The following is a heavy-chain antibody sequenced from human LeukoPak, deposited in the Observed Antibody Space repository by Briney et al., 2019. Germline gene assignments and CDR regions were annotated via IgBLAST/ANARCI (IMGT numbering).Heavy chain of an antibody. CDR3: AREGNPTALDY. Sequence: SETLSLNCAGYGGSLRGYYWSWIRQPPGQGRELIGSIYHSGSTFYNPSLKSRVTISVDTSKNQFSLKLSSVTAADTAVYYCAREGNPTALDYWGQGTLVIVSS. J-gene: IGHJ4*02. CDR1: GGSLRGYY. V-gene: IGHV4-38-2*02. CDR2: IYHSGST. D-gene: IGHD1-1*01.